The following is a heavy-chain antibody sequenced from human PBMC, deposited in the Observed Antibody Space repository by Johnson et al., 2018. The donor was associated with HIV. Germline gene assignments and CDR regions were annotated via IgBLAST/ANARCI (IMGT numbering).Heavy chain of an antibody. Sequence: QVQLVESGGGVVQPGRSLRLSCSASGFTFSRYAMHWVRQAPGKGLEWVAVISYDGSNKYYADSVKGRFTISRDNSKNTLYLQMNSLRAEDTAVYYCARDRGAARDAFDIWGQGTMVTVSS. J-gene: IGHJ3*02. CDR1: GFTFSRYA. D-gene: IGHD6-6*01. V-gene: IGHV3-30-3*01. CDR2: ISYDGSNK. CDR3: ARDRGAARDAFDI.